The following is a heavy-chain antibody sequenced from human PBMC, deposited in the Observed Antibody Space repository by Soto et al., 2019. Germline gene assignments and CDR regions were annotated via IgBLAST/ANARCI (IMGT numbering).Heavy chain of an antibody. CDR2: ISASGGNI. Sequence: EVQLLESGGGLARPGGSLRLSCVASGFIFSDYAMTWIRQAPGKGLEWVATISASGGNIEYTDSLKGRFTISRDNSKKTVYLQINGLTADDTAVHYCAKVAGGLGYFDLWGRGTLLTVSS. CDR3: AKVAGGLGYFDL. CDR1: GFIFSDYA. V-gene: IGHV3-23*01. D-gene: IGHD3-16*01. J-gene: IGHJ2*01.